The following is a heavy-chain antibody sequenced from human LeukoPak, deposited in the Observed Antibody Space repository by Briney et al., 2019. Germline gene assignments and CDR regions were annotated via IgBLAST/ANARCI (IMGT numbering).Heavy chain of an antibody. CDR3: ARDQGAVASTYYYYGMDV. J-gene: IGHJ6*02. D-gene: IGHD6-19*01. V-gene: IGHV1-2*04. CDR1: GYTSTGYY. Sequence: ASVEVSCKASGYTSTGYYMHWVRQAPGQGLEWMGWINPNSGGTNYAQKFQGWVTMTRDTSISTAYMELSRLRSDDTAAYYCARDQGAVASTYYYYGMDVWGQGTTVTVSS. CDR2: INPNSGGT.